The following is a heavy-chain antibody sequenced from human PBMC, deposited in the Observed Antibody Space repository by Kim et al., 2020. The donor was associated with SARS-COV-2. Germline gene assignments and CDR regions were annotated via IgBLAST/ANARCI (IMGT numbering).Heavy chain of an antibody. J-gene: IGHJ5*02. V-gene: IGHV1-3*01. CDR3: ARDRGGREGYSSSSGRGWFDP. CDR1: GYTFTSYA. CDR2: INAGNGNT. Sequence: ASVKVSCKASGYTFTSYAMHWVRQAPGQRLEWMGWINAGNGNTKYSQKFQGRVTITRDTSASTAYMELSSLRSEDTAVYYCARDRGGREGYSSSSGRGWFDPWGEGTLLTVSS. D-gene: IGHD6-6*01.